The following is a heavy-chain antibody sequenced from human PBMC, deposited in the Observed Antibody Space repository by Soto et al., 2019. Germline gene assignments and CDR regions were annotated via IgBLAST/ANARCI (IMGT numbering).Heavy chain of an antibody. J-gene: IGHJ4*02. D-gene: IGHD6-19*01. CDR3: ARGGSGSGFDY. V-gene: IGHV4-59*01. Sequence: QVQLQESGPGLVKPSETLSLTCTVSGGSITSDYWSWIRQPPGKGLEWIGYIYYSGNINYNPSLKSXXIXSXXTSTNQFSLKLSSVSAADTAMYYCARGGSGSGFDYWGQGTLVTVSS. CDR1: GGSITSDY. CDR2: IYYSGNI.